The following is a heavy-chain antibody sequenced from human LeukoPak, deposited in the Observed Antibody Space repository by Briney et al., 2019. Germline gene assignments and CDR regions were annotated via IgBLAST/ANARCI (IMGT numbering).Heavy chain of an antibody. CDR1: GFTFSSFE. CDR2: ISSTGNTI. Sequence: GGTLRLSCATSGFTFSSFEMNWVRQAPGKGLEWVSYISSTGNTIYYADSVKGRFTISRDNAKSSPYLRMNSLRAEDTAVYYCARDSSGNFIPDYFDYWGQGTLVTVSS. J-gene: IGHJ4*02. V-gene: IGHV3-48*03. CDR3: ARDSSGNFIPDYFDY. D-gene: IGHD3-10*01.